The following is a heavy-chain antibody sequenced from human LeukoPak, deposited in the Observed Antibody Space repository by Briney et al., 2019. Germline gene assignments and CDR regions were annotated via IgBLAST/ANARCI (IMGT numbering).Heavy chain of an antibody. D-gene: IGHD1-26*01. Sequence: ASVKVSCKASGYTFTSYAMNWVRQAPGQRLEWMGWINTGNGNTKYSQEFEGRLTITSDTSASTAYMELSSLRSGDLAVYYCARYSATYTYFDSWGQGTLVTVSS. CDR3: ARYSATYTYFDS. CDR1: GYTFTSYA. V-gene: IGHV1-3*03. CDR2: INTGNGNT. J-gene: IGHJ4*02.